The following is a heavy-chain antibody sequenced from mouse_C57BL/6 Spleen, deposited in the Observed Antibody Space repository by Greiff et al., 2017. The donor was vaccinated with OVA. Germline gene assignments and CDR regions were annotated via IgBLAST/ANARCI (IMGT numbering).Heavy chain of an antibody. CDR1: GFTFSDYN. J-gene: IGHJ2*01. V-gene: IGHV1-18*01. Sequence: EAQLQQSGPELVKPGASVKIPCKASGFTFSDYNMDWVKQSHGKSLEWIGDINPNNGGTIYNQKFKVKATLTVDKSSSTAYMELRSLTSEDTAVYYCARTGIITTGFDYWGQGTTLTVSS. CDR3: ARTGIITTGFDY. D-gene: IGHD1-2*01. CDR2: INPNNGGT.